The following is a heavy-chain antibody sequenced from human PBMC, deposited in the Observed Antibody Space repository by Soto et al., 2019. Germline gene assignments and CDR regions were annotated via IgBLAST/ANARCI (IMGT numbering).Heavy chain of an antibody. Sequence: ASVKVSCKASGYTFTSYGISWVRQAPGQGLEWMGWISAYNGNTNYAQKLQGRVTMTTDTSTSTAYMELRSLRSDDTAVYYCARDRRSIAAAGTTIDPWGQGTLVIVSS. V-gene: IGHV1-18*01. D-gene: IGHD6-13*01. CDR1: GYTFTSYG. CDR3: ARDRRSIAAAGTTIDP. CDR2: ISAYNGNT. J-gene: IGHJ5*02.